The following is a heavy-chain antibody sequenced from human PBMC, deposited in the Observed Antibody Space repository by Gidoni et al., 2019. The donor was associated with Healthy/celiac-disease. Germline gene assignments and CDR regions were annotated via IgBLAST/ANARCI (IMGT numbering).Heavy chain of an antibody. CDR3: ARGRGYSYGGWFDP. CDR1: GGTFSSYA. V-gene: IGHV1-69*01. J-gene: IGHJ5*02. Sequence: QVQLVQSGAEVKKLGSSLKVSCKASGGTFSSYAISWVRQAPGQGLGWMGGSIPIFGTANYAQKFQGRVTITADESTSTAYMELSSLRSEDTAVYYCARGRGYSYGGWFDPWGQGTLVTVSS. CDR2: SIPIFGTA. D-gene: IGHD5-18*01.